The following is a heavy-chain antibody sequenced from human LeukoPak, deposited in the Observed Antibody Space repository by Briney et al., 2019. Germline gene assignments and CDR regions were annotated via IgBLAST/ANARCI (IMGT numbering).Heavy chain of an antibody. D-gene: IGHD1-26*01. J-gene: IGHJ4*02. V-gene: IGHV4-39*01. Sequence: SETLSLTCTVSGGSISGNSYFWGWLREPPGKGLEWIVSMYYSGSTYYNPALKSRVPVSVDTSKNQFSLKLSSVTSTDTAVYYCATIVGSTKVDDWGQGTLVTVSS. CDR2: MYYSGST. CDR1: GGSISGNSYF. CDR3: ATIVGSTKVDD.